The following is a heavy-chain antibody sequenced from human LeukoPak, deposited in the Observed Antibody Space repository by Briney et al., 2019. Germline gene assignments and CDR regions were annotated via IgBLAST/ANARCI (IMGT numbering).Heavy chain of an antibody. CDR1: GSSISSGGYS. CDR2: IYHRGST. CDR3: AREDSSYYDSSGSRAFDI. V-gene: IGHV4-30-2*01. Sequence: SQPLTLTCGVLGSSISSGGYSWSWIWQPPGRGLEGLWYIYHRGSTYYNPSLKSRVTISVDRSNNQFSLKLSSVTAADTAVYYCAREDSSYYDSSGSRAFDIWGQGTMVTVSS. D-gene: IGHD3-22*01. J-gene: IGHJ3*02.